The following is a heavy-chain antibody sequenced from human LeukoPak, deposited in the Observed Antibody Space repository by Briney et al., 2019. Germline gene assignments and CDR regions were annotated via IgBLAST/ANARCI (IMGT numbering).Heavy chain of an antibody. CDR2: IYYSGST. Sequence: SETLSFTCTVSGGSISSYYWNWIRQPPGQGLEWIGYIYYSGSTNYNSSLKSRVTISLDTSKSQFSMRLSSVTAADTAVYYCARGYYGYFGPWGQGTLVTVSS. CDR1: GGSISSYY. D-gene: IGHD4-17*01. V-gene: IGHV4-59*08. CDR3: ARGYYGYFGP. J-gene: IGHJ5*02.